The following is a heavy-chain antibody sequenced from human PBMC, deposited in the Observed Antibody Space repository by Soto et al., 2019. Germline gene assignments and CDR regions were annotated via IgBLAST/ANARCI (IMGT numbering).Heavy chain of an antibody. CDR1: GFTFSDHY. CDR2: TRDKANTDTT. V-gene: IGHV3-72*01. D-gene: IGHD2-2*01. Sequence: GGSLRLSCAASGFTFSDHYIDWVRQSPGKGLEWVGRTRDKANTDTTEYAASVKGRFTISRDDSKNSLYLQMHSLKTEFTSVYYCARSGSSTTCYDYWGQGTLVTVSS. J-gene: IGHJ4*02. CDR3: ARSGSSTTCYDY.